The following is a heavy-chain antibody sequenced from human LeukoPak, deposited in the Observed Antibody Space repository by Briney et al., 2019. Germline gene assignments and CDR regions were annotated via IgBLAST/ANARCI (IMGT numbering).Heavy chain of an antibody. D-gene: IGHD6-19*01. CDR3: ARERSIAVAGTGWFDP. V-gene: IGHV1-46*01. CDR2: INPSGGST. J-gene: IGHJ5*02. CDR1: GYTFTSYY. Sequence: ASVKVSCKASGYTFTSYYMHWVRQAPGQGLEWMGIINPSGGSTSYAQKLQGRVTMTRDMSTSTVYMELSSLRSEDTAVNYCARERSIAVAGTGWFDPWGQGTLVTVSS.